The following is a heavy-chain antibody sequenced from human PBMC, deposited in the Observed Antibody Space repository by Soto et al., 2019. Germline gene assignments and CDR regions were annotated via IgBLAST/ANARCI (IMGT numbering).Heavy chain of an antibody. J-gene: IGHJ5*02. CDR1: GFTFSSYA. CDR2: ISGSGGST. CDR3: AKDQPQDIVVVVAALVTAQQNWFDP. V-gene: IGHV3-23*01. D-gene: IGHD2-15*01. Sequence: GGSLRLSCAASGFTFSSYAMSWVRQAPGKGLEWVSAISGSGGSTYYADPVKGRFTISRDNSKNTLYLQMNSLRAEDTAVYYCAKDQPQDIVVVVAALVTAQQNWFDPWGQGTLVTVSS.